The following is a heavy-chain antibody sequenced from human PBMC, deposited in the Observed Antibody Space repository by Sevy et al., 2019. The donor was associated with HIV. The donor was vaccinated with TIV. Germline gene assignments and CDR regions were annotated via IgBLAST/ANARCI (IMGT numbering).Heavy chain of an antibody. Sequence: ASVKVSCKASGYTFTSYGISWVRQAPGQGLEWMGWISAYNGNTNYAQKLQGRVTMTTDTSTSTGYMELRSLRSDGTAVYYWARAQYYYDSSGLVDPWGQGTLVTVSS. CDR2: ISAYNGNT. J-gene: IGHJ5*02. CDR1: GYTFTSYG. D-gene: IGHD3-22*01. CDR3: ARAQYYYDSSGLVDP. V-gene: IGHV1-18*04.